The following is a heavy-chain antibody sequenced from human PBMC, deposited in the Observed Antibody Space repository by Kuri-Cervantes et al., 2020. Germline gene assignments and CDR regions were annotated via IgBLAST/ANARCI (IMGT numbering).Heavy chain of an antibody. CDR3: ARDRASMPDKGANDWFDP. Sequence: ASVQVSCKASGYTFTGYYMHWVRQAPGQGLEWMGWINPNSGGTNYAQKFQGRFTMTRDTSISTAYMELSRLRSDDTAVYYCARDRASMPDKGANDWFDPWGKGTLVTVSS. J-gene: IGHJ5*02. CDR1: GYTFTGYY. D-gene: IGHD2/OR15-2a*01. V-gene: IGHV1-2*02. CDR2: INPNSGGT.